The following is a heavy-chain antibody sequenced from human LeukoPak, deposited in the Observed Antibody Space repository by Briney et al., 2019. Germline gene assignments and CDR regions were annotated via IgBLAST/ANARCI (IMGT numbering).Heavy chain of an antibody. V-gene: IGHV3-21*01. CDR1: GFTFSSYS. J-gene: IGHJ4*02. CDR2: ISSSSSYI. CDR3: ARDFKFESYSSSWYPDY. Sequence: GGSLRLSCAASGFTFSSYSMNWVRQAPGKGLEWVSSISSSSSYIYYADSVKGRSTISRDNAKNSLYLQMNSLRAEDTAVYYCARDFKFESYSSSWYPDYWGQGTLVTVSS. D-gene: IGHD6-13*01.